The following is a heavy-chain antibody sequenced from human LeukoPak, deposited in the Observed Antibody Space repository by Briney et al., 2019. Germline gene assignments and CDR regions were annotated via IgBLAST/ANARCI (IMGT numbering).Heavy chain of an antibody. J-gene: IGHJ5*02. D-gene: IGHD2-21*02. Sequence: ASVKVSCKASGYTFTGYYMHWVRQAPGQGLEWMGWINPNSGGTNYAQKFQGRVTMTRDTSISTAYMELSRLRSDDTAVYYCARAGGGGDYVLNWFDPWGQGTLVTVSS. CDR2: INPNSGGT. CDR3: ARAGGGGDYVLNWFDP. V-gene: IGHV1-2*02. CDR1: GYTFTGYY.